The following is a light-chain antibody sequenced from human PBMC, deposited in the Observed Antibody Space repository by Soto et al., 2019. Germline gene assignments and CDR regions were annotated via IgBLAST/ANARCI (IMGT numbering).Light chain of an antibody. V-gene: IGKV1-39*01. CDR2: AAS. Sequence: DIQMTQSPSSLSASVGDRVTITCRASQSIGTYLNWYLQKPGKAPQLLIHAASSLQTGVPSRFSGSGSGTEITLTISSLQPEDYASFYCQQRFSTPPTFGQGTKL. J-gene: IGKJ2*01. CDR1: QSIGTY. CDR3: QQRFSTPPT.